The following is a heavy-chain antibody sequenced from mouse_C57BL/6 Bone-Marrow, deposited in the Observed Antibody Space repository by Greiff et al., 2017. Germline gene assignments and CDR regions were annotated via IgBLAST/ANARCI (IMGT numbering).Heavy chain of an antibody. CDR2: ISSGSSTI. CDR3: ARGTGRYFDY. V-gene: IGHV5-17*01. D-gene: IGHD4-1*01. CDR1: GFTFSDYG. J-gene: IGHJ2*01. Sequence: EVMLVESGGGLVKPGGSLKLSCAASGFTFSDYGMHWVRQAPEKGLEWVAYISSGSSTIYYADTVKGRFTISRDNGKNTLFLQMTSLRSEDTAMYYCARGTGRYFDYWGQGTTLTVSS.